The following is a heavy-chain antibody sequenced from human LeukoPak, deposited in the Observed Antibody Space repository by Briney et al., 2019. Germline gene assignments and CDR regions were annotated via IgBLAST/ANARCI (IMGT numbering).Heavy chain of an antibody. CDR1: GFTFSSYS. CDR2: ISSSSSYI. CDR3: ARDKERGGDYATRNDY. J-gene: IGHJ4*02. V-gene: IGHV3-21*01. Sequence: GGSLRLSCAASGFTFSSYSMNWVRQAPGKGLEWVSSISSSSSYICYADSVKGRFTISRDNAKNSLYLQMNSLRAEDTAVYYCARDKERGGDYATRNDYWGQGTLVTVSS. D-gene: IGHD4-17*01.